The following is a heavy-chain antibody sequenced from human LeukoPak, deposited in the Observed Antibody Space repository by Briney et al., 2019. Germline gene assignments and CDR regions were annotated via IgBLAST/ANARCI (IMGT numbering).Heavy chain of an antibody. V-gene: IGHV1-18*01. CDR2: VSAYNGNT. CDR1: GYTFTSYG. J-gene: IGHJ4*02. D-gene: IGHD3-3*01. CDR3: ARASLYITIFGVVMTGADY. Sequence: ASVKVSCKASGYTFTSYGISWVRQAPGQGLEWMGWVSAYNGNTNYAQKLQGRVTMTTDTPTSTAYMELRSLRSDDTAVYYCARASLYITIFGVVMTGADYWGQGTLVTVSS.